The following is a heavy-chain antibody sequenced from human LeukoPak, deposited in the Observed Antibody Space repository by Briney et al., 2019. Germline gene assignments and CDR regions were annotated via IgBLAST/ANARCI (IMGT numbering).Heavy chain of an antibody. J-gene: IGHJ4*02. CDR3: ARHVGYCSTTRCYSFDY. CDR2: IYYSGST. D-gene: IGHD2-2*01. Sequence: SETLSLTCTVSGGSISSSSYYWGWIRQPPGKGLEWIGSIYYSGSTYYNPSLQSRVTISLDKSKNQFSLRLSSVTAADTALYFCARHVGYCSTTRCYSFDYWGQGSLVTVSS. CDR1: GGSISSSSYY. V-gene: IGHV4-39*01.